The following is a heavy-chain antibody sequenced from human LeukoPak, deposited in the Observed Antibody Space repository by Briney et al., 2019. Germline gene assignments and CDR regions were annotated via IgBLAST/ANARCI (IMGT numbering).Heavy chain of an antibody. CDR2: IYYSGST. CDR1: GGSISSYY. V-gene: IGHV4-59*01. Sequence: PSETLSLTCTVSGGSISSYYWSWIWQPPGKGPEWIGYIYYSGSTNYNPSLKSRVTISVDTSKNQFSLKLSSVTAADPAVDYCASFPRTKVWWGWFDPWGQGTLVTVSS. J-gene: IGHJ5*02. CDR3: ASFPRTKVWWGWFDP. D-gene: IGHD3-10*01.